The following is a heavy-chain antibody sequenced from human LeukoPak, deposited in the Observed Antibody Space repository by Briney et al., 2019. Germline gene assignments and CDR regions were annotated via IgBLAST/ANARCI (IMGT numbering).Heavy chain of an antibody. J-gene: IGHJ5*02. Sequence: PGGSLRLSCAASGFTFSNYAMDWVRQAPGKGLEWVSAISGSGGSTYYADSVKGRFTISRDNSKNTLYLQMNSLRAEDTAVYYCAKGGYSKLPSVRWFDPWGQGTLVTVSS. CDR3: AKGGYSKLPSVRWFDP. CDR1: GFTFSNYA. D-gene: IGHD4-11*01. CDR2: ISGSGGST. V-gene: IGHV3-23*01.